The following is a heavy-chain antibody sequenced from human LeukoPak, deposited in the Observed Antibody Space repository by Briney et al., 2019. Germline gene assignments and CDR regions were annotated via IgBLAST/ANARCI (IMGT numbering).Heavy chain of an antibody. J-gene: IGHJ4*02. Sequence: GASVKHSCKASGGTFSSYAISWVRQAPGQGLEWMGRIIPILGIANYAQKFQGRVTITADKSTSTAYMELSSLRSDDTAVYYCARVQGYFDYWGQGTLVTVSS. CDR3: ARVQGYFDY. CDR1: GGTFSSYA. CDR2: IIPILGIA. V-gene: IGHV1-69*04.